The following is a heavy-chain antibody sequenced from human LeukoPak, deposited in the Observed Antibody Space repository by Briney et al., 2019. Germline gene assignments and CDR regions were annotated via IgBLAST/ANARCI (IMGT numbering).Heavy chain of an antibody. D-gene: IGHD6-6*01. CDR1: GYTFTGYF. J-gene: IGHJ4*02. CDR2: INPNSGGT. CDR3: ARGQYSSSSFDY. Sequence: ASVKVSCKASGYTFTGYFMHWVRQAPGQGLEWMGWINPNSGGTNYAQKFQGRVTLTRDTSLSTAYMELSRLRSDDTAVYYCARGQYSSSSFDYWGQGTLVTVSS. V-gene: IGHV1-2*02.